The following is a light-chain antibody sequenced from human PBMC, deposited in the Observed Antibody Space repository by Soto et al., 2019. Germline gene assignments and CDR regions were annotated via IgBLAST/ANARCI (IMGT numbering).Light chain of an antibody. CDR2: AAS. Sequence: DIQMTQSPSSLFASVGDRVTITCRTSQSVTNYLNWYQKKPGKAPSLVIYAASSLQSGVPSRFSGSGSGTDFTLTISSLQSEDFATYFCQQGYATPYTFGQGTKLEI. J-gene: IGKJ2*01. CDR1: QSVTNY. CDR3: QQGYATPYT. V-gene: IGKV1-39*01.